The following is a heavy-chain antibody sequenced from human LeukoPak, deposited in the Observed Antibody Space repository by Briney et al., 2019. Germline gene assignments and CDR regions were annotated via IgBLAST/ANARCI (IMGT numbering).Heavy chain of an antibody. J-gene: IGHJ4*02. D-gene: IGHD5-18*01. V-gene: IGHV3-30*02. CDR1: GFTFSTYG. CDR2: IRYDGSNK. Sequence: GGSLRLSCAASGFTFSTYGMHWVRQAPGKGLEWVAFIRYDGSNKYYADSVRGRFTISRDNSKNTLYLQMNSLKAEDTALYYCAKDWAIQLWSPDYFDYWGQGTLVTVSS. CDR3: AKDWAIQLWSPDYFDY.